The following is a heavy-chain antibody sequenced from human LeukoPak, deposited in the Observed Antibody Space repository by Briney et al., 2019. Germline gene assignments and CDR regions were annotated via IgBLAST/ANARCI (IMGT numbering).Heavy chain of an antibody. CDR3: ARDGTFGVVINWFDP. Sequence: ASVKVSCKASGHTFTSYGISWVRQAPGQGLERMGWTSAYNGNTNYAQKLQGRVTMTTDTSTSTAYMELRSLRSDDTAVYYCARDGTFGVVINWFDPWGQGTLVTVSS. CDR2: TSAYNGNT. CDR1: GHTFTSYG. J-gene: IGHJ5*02. V-gene: IGHV1-18*01. D-gene: IGHD3-3*01.